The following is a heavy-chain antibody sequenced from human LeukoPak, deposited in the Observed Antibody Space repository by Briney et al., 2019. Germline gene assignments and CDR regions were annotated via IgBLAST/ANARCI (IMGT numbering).Heavy chain of an antibody. V-gene: IGHV3-48*01. D-gene: IGHD4-11*01. J-gene: IGHJ1*01. CDR3: AKGNVMTREDQH. CDR1: GFTFSNYL. Sequence: GGSLRLSCVGSGFTFSNYLMNWVRQAPGKGPEWVSFISSTGGTIYYADAVKGRFTISRDNSKNTLYLQMNSLRAEDTAVYYCAKGNVMTREDQHWGQGTLVTVSS. CDR2: ISSTGGTI.